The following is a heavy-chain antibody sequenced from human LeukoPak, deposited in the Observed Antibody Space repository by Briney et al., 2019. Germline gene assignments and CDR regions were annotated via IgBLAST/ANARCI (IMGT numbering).Heavy chain of an antibody. Sequence: GGSLRLSCAASGFTFSSYAMSWVRQAPGKGLEWVSAISGSGGSTYYADSVKGRFTISRDSSKNTLYLQMNSLRAEDTAVYYCAKDSHSNYEVSWGQGTLVTVTS. CDR1: GFTFSSYA. J-gene: IGHJ4*02. D-gene: IGHD4-11*01. CDR2: ISGSGGST. CDR3: AKDSHSNYEVS. V-gene: IGHV3-23*01.